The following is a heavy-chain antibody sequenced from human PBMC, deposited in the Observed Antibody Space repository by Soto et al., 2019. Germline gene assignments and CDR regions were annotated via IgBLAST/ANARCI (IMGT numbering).Heavy chain of an antibody. Sequence: QAQLVESGGGVVQPGRSLRLSCAASGFTFSSYAMHWVRQAPGKGLEWVAVISYDGSNKYYADSVKGRFTISRDNSKNTLYLQMNSLRAEDTAVYYCARDDDAFDIWGQGTMVTVSS. CDR3: ARDDDAFDI. V-gene: IGHV3-30-3*01. J-gene: IGHJ3*02. CDR1: GFTFSSYA. CDR2: ISYDGSNK.